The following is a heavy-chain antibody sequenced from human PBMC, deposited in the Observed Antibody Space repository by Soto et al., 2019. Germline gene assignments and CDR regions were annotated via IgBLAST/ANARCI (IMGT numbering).Heavy chain of an antibody. J-gene: IGHJ3*02. CDR3: ARVPRYSTSRYHDPFDM. V-gene: IGHV4-59*01. Sequence: SETLSLTCTVSGGSISTDYWNWIRQPPGKGLEWIGYISYTGITNYNPSLESRVTISVDTSKNQFSLKLRSVTAADTAVYYCARVPRYSTSRYHDPFDMWGQGTMVTVSS. D-gene: IGHD1-1*01. CDR2: ISYTGIT. CDR1: GGSISTDY.